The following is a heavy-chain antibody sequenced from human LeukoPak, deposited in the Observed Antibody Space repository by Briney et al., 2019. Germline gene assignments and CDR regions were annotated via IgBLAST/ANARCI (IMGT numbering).Heavy chain of an antibody. V-gene: IGHV3-23*01. CDR2: ISGSGGGT. J-gene: IGHJ4*02. CDR1: GFTFSTFA. CDR3: AKANIAAPRYYFDY. D-gene: IGHD6-6*01. Sequence: PGGSLRLSCAASGFTFSTFAMSWVRQAPGKGLEWVSAISGSGGGTYYADSVKGRLTISRDNSKNTLYLQMSSLRAEDTAVYYCAKANIAAPRYYFDYWGQGTLVTVSS.